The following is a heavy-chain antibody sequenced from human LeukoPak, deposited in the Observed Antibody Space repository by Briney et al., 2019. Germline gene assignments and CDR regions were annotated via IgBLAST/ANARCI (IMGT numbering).Heavy chain of an antibody. CDR1: GFTFSSSW. J-gene: IGHJ4*02. CDR2: INPDGSDT. Sequence: PGGSLRLSCEASGFTFSSSWIHWVRQAPGKGLVWVSRINPDGSDTNYADSVKDRFTISRDNAKNTLFLQMNSLRAEDTAVYYCATAGNFYFDYWGQGTLVTVSS. CDR3: ATAGNFYFDY. V-gene: IGHV3-74*01. D-gene: IGHD1-1*01.